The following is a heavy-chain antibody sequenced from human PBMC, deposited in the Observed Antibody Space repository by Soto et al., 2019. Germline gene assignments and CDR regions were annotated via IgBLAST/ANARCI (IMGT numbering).Heavy chain of an antibody. CDR3: AKNRQFRSYYESAGHYDN. CDR2: ISGSGGVT. V-gene: IGHV3-23*01. D-gene: IGHD3-10*01. Sequence: GGSLSLSCVASGFTFKNYDMRWIRQAPGKGLEWVSGISGSGGVTYYADSVKGRFTISRDNSKNTLYLQMNSLRAEDTAIFYCAKNRQFRSYYESAGHYDNWGQGTQVTVSS. J-gene: IGHJ4*02. CDR1: GFTFKNYD.